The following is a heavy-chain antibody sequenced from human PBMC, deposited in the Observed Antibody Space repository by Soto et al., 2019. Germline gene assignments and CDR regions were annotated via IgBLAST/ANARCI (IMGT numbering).Heavy chain of an antibody. D-gene: IGHD5-18*01. CDR1: GFIFSDY. J-gene: IGHJ6*02. CDR3: ARASGWRHVVGYKYGLDV. CDR2: ISGSGAYT. V-gene: IGHV3-11*06. Sequence: QVQLVESGGGLVKPGGSLRLSCTGSGFIFSDYMTWIRQAPGKGLEWVSYISGSGAYTKYADSVRGRFTISRDNAKNSLWLQINSLRAEDTAVYYWARASGWRHVVGYKYGLDVWGQGTTVIVSS.